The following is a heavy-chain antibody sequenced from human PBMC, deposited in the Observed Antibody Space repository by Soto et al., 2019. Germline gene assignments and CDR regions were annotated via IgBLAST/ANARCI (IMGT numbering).Heavy chain of an antibody. CDR3: ARGTAAAGPVGY. J-gene: IGHJ4*02. D-gene: IGHD6-13*01. V-gene: IGHV4-59*01. CDR2: IYYSGST. Sequence: PLETLRLTCTVSGGSIGSYYWSWIRQPPGKGLEWIGYIYYSGSTNYNPSPKSRVTISVDTSKNQFSLKLSSVTAADTAVYYCARGTAAAGPVGYWGQGTLVTVSS. CDR1: GGSIGSYY.